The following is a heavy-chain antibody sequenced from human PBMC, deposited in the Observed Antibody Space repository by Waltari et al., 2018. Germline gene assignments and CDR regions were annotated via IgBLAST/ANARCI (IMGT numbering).Heavy chain of an antibody. V-gene: IGHV4-31*03. J-gene: IGHJ3*02. CDR1: GGSISSGGYY. Sequence: QVQLQESGPGLVKPSQTLSLTCTVSGGSISSGGYYWSWIRQHPGKGLEWIGYIYYSGSTHYNPSLKSRVTISVDTSKNQFALKLSSVTAADTAVYYCANRPFYYDSSGDPPGAFDIWGQGTMVTVSS. CDR2: IYYSGST. D-gene: IGHD3-22*01. CDR3: ANRPFYYDSSGDPPGAFDI.